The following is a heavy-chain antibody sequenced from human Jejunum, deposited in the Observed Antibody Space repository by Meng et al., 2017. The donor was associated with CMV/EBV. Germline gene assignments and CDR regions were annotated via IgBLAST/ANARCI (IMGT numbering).Heavy chain of an antibody. J-gene: IGHJ4*02. CDR2: TSPRSANT. Sequence: KVYCKASGYNFTSYDIHWVRQAAGQGLEWMGWTSPRSANTGSAQKFQGRLTMTMNTSIGTAYMELSSLRSEDTAVYYCARNGIFFDYWGQGALVTVSS. CDR3: ARNGIFFDY. V-gene: IGHV1-8*01. D-gene: IGHD1-14*01. CDR1: GYNFTSYD.